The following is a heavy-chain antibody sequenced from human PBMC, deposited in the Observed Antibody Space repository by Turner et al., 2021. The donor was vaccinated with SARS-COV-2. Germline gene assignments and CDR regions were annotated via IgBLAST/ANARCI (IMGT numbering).Heavy chain of an antibody. V-gene: IGHV3-74*01. CDR1: GFTFSSYW. CDR3: ARGVTVAGITPFGY. D-gene: IGHD6-19*01. Sequence: EVQLVESGGGLVQPGGSLRLACAASGFTFSSYWMNWVRQAPGKGLVSVSRINSDGSSTSYADSVKSRFTVSRDNAKNTLYLQMNSLRAEDTAVYYCARGVTVAGITPFGYWGQGTLVTVSS. J-gene: IGHJ4*02. CDR2: INSDGSST.